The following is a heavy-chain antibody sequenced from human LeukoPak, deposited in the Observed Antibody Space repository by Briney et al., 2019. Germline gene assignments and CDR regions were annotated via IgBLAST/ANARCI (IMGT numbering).Heavy chain of an antibody. CDR1: GYTFTSYA. CDR3: ARDPGWWLAEYYFDY. Sequence: ASVKVSCKASGYTFTSYAMHWVRQAPGQRLEWMGWINAGNGNTKYSQEFQGRVTITRDTSASTAYMELSSLRSEDMAVYYCARDPGWWLAEYYFDYWGQGTLVTVSS. J-gene: IGHJ4*02. D-gene: IGHD6-19*01. V-gene: IGHV1-3*03. CDR2: INAGNGNT.